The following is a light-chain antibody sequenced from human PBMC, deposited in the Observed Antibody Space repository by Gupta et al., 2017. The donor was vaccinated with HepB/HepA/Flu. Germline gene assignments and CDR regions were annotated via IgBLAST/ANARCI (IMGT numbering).Light chain of an antibody. CDR2: EVS. CDR1: PSLLFGDGKTY. Sequence: DAVMTQTPPSLSVTPGQPASISCKSNPSLLFGDGKTYLYWFLQRPGQPPHPLIYEVSDRFSGVPERFSGSGSGTDFTLKISRVEAEDVGVYYCMQTIEFPRTFGGGTKVEI. J-gene: IGKJ4*01. CDR3: MQTIEFPRT. V-gene: IGKV2D-29*01.